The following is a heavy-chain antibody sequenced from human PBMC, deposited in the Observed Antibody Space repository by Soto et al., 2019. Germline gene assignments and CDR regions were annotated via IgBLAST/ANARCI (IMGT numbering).Heavy chain of an antibody. CDR1: GFTFSSYG. CDR3: ARDRIAVADTPYY. V-gene: IGHV3-33*01. Sequence: GGSLRLSCAASGFTFSSYGMHWVRQAPGKGLEWVAVIWYDGSNKYYADSVKGRFTISRDNSKNTLYLQMNSLRAEDTAVYYCARDRIAVADTPYYWGQGTLVTVSS. D-gene: IGHD6-19*01. CDR2: IWYDGSNK. J-gene: IGHJ4*02.